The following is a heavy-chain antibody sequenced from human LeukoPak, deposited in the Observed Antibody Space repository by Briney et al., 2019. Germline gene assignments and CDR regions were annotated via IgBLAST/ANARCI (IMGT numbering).Heavy chain of an antibody. CDR1: GFTFSNSG. Sequence: GGSLRLSCAASGFTFSNSGMHWVRQAPGKGLEWVAVISYDGSNKYYADSVKGRFTISRDNSKNTLYLQMNSLRAEDTAVYYCATLYSSSSSWFDPWGQGTLVTVSS. V-gene: IGHV3-30*03. CDR3: ATLYSSSSSWFDP. CDR2: ISYDGSNK. J-gene: IGHJ5*02. D-gene: IGHD6-6*01.